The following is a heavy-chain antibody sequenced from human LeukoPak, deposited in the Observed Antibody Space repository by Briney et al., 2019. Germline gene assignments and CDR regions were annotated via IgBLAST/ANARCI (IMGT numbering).Heavy chain of an antibody. CDR3: ARDRRLGYCSSTSCHTTGMP. V-gene: IGHV4-34*01. Sequence: SETLSLTCAVYGGSFSGYYWSWIRQPPGKGLEWIGEINHSGSTNYNPSLKSRVTISVDTSKNQFSLKLSSVTAADTAVYYCARDRRLGYCSSTSCHTTGMPWGQGTLVTVSS. J-gene: IGHJ5*02. CDR1: GGSFSGYY. D-gene: IGHD2-2*02. CDR2: INHSGST.